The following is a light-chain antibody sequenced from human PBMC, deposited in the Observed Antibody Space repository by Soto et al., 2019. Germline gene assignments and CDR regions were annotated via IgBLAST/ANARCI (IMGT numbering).Light chain of an antibody. CDR2: EVI. V-gene: IGLV2-23*02. CDR1: SSDVGTYNL. Sequence: QSALTQPASVSGSPGQSITISCTGTSSDVGTYNLVSWYQQHPGKAHKLMIYEVIKRPSGVSNRFSGSKSGNTASLTISGLQAEGEADDYCCSYAGSSVHVFGTGTNVTVL. CDR3: CSYAGSSVHV. J-gene: IGLJ1*01.